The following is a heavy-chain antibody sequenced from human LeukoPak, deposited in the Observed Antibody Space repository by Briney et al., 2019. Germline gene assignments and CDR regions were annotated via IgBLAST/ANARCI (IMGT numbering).Heavy chain of an antibody. V-gene: IGHV3-23*01. CDR1: GFTFNNYA. CDR2: ISSGGSST. Sequence: GGSLRLSCAASGFTFNNYAMNWVRQAPGKGLEWVSAISSGGSSTYYPDSVKGRFTISRDNSKNTLYLQMNSLRAEDTAVYYCAKVWGGWYGVDYWGQGTLVTVSS. D-gene: IGHD6-19*01. CDR3: AKVWGGWYGVDY. J-gene: IGHJ4*02.